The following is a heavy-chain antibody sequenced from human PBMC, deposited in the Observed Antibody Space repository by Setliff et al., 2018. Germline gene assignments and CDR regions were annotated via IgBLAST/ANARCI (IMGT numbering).Heavy chain of an antibody. CDR1: GYTFTDFG. CDR2: ISPYSGNT. J-gene: IGHJ4*02. D-gene: IGHD2-15*01. CDR3: SRLVRYCTRTSCQRLSGGEF. V-gene: IGHV1-18*04. Sequence: ASVKVSCKASGYTFTDFGINWVRQAPGQGLEWVGWISPYSGNTYYAPKFQDRITMTTDTSTSTAYLEFKSLRSDETAIYYCSRLVRYCTRTSCQRLSGGEFWGQGTLVTVSS.